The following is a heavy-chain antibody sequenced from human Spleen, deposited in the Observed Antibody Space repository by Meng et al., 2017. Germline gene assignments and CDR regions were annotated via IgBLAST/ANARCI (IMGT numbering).Heavy chain of an antibody. CDR2: IDPKSGDT. CDR1: GYNFPDYW. V-gene: IGHV1-2*06. D-gene: IGHD6-25*01. CDR3: ARDEDISAAGKLFGDY. Sequence: QVRLVQAGAQGKKPGASVKVSFKPSGYNFPDYWLHWVRRAPGQGLEWMGRIDPKSGDTHYAQRFQGRVTMTGDTSISTAYMELSGLRSDDTAMYYCARDEDISAAGKLFGDYWGQGTLVTVSS. J-gene: IGHJ4*02.